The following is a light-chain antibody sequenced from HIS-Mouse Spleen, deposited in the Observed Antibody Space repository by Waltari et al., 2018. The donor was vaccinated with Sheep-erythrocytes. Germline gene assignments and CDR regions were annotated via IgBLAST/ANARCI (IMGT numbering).Light chain of an antibody. J-gene: IGLJ3*02. Sequence: QSALTQPASVSWSPGQSITTPFTGTRRHGGSYYLFPWYQQHPGKAPKLMIYEGSKRPSGVSNRFSGSKSGNTASLTISGLQAEDEADYYCCSYAGSSTPWVFGGGTKLTVL. CDR1: RRHGGSYYL. CDR2: EGS. V-gene: IGLV2-23*01. CDR3: CSYAGSSTPWV.